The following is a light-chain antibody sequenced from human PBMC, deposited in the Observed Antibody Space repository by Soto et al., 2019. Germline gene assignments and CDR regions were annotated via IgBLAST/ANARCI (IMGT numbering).Light chain of an antibody. V-gene: IGKV3-20*01. CDR2: AAS. CDR1: QSVSATY. CDR3: KHYGTSTRT. Sequence: EIVLTQSPGTLSLSPGESATLSCRATQSVSATYLAWYQQKPGQAPRLLIYAASSRATDIPDRFSGSGSGKDFTLAISRLEPEDFAVYWCKHYGTSTRTFGQGTTVEIK. J-gene: IGKJ1*01.